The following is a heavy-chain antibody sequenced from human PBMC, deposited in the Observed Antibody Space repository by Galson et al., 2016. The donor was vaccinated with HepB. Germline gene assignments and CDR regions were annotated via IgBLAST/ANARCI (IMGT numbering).Heavy chain of an antibody. J-gene: IGHJ4*02. D-gene: IGHD1-26*01. CDR2: IDWDDDK. CDR1: GFSVSTSGMC. CDR3: ARIEYSGAYYDD. Sequence: PALVKPTQTLTLTCTFSGFSVSTSGMCVSWIRQPPGKALEWLARIDWDDDKYYSKSLKTRLTISKDTSKNQVVLTMTNMDPVDTATYYCARIEYSGAYYDDWGQGTLVTVSS. V-gene: IGHV2-70*11.